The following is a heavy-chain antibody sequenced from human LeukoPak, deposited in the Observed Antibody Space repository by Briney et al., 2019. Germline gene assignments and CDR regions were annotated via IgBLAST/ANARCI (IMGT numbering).Heavy chain of an antibody. Sequence: GGSLRLSCEGSGFSFSSYWMTWVRQLPGKGPEWVANIRQDESERYFADSVKGRFTISRDNAKNSLYLQMNSLRAEDTALYYCARGGENSGFDYWGQGTLVIVSS. V-gene: IGHV3-7*01. J-gene: IGHJ4*02. CDR3: ARGGENSGFDY. CDR2: IRQDESER. D-gene: IGHD6-19*01. CDR1: GFSFSSYW.